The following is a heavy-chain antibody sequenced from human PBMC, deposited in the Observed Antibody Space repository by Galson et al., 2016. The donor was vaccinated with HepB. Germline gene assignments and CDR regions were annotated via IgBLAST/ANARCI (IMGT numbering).Heavy chain of an antibody. J-gene: IGHJ2*01. D-gene: IGHD2-15*01. Sequence: QSGAEVTKPGESLKISCEGSGFSLSTYWIGWVRQVPGKGLEWMGTIYAGDSDPRYSPSFQGQVTISVDKSINTAYLRWSRLEASDTAMYYCARGLVFVSNWYYDLWGRGTLVTVSS. CDR1: GFSLSTYW. V-gene: IGHV5-51*01. CDR2: IYAGDSDP. CDR3: ARGLVFVSNWYYDL.